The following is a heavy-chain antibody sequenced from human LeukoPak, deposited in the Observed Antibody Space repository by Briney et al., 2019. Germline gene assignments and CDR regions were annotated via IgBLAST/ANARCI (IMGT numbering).Heavy chain of an antibody. Sequence: GGSLRLSCAASGFSLSDFGMHWVREAPGKGLEWVAALLYDGNTKHYADSVKGRFTISRDISKNTFYLQMNSLTAEDTAVYYCARDHRPEIQYYYMDVWGKGTTVAVSS. D-gene: IGHD1-14*01. CDR1: GFSLSDFG. V-gene: IGHV3-33*01. CDR3: ARDHRPEIQYYYMDV. CDR2: LLYDGNTK. J-gene: IGHJ6*03.